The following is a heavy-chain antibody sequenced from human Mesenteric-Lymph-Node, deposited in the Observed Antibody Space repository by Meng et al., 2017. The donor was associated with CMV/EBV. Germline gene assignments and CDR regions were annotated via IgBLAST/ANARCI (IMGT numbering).Heavy chain of an antibody. CDR1: GYTFTSYD. CDR2: MNPNSGDT. V-gene: IGHV1-8*01. J-gene: IGHJ4*02. Sequence: SGYTFTSYDLNWVRQATGQGLEWMGWMNPNSGDTGYAQKFQGRVTMTRNTSISTAYMELSSLRSEDTAVYYCARDLSYYGSGSPSDYWGQGTLVTVSS. D-gene: IGHD3-10*01. CDR3: ARDLSYYGSGSPSDY.